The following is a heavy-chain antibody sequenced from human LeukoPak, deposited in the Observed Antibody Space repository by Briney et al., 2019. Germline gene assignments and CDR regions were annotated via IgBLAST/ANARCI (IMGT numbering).Heavy chain of an antibody. Sequence: SETLSLTCAVYGGSFSGYYWSWIRQPPGKGLEWIGEINHSGSTNYNPSLKSRVTISVDTSKSQFSLKLSSVTAADTAVYYCARGRRGYDWRYFDYWGQGTLVTVSS. D-gene: IGHD5-12*01. CDR3: ARGRRGYDWRYFDY. J-gene: IGHJ4*02. CDR1: GGSFSGYY. CDR2: INHSGST. V-gene: IGHV4-34*01.